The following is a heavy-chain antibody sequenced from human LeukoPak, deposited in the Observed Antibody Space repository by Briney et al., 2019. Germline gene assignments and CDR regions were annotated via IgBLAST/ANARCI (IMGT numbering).Heavy chain of an antibody. CDR2: INPSGGST. CDR3: ARGPVYDSSGYYYDSWFDP. J-gene: IGHJ5*02. CDR1: GYTFTSYY. Sequence: ASVKVSCKASGYTFTSYYMHWVRQAPGQGLEWMGIINPSGGSTSYAQKFQGRVTMTRDTSTSTVYTELSSLRSEDTAVYYCARGPVYDSSGYYYDSWFDPWGQGTLVTVSS. V-gene: IGHV1-46*01. D-gene: IGHD3-22*01.